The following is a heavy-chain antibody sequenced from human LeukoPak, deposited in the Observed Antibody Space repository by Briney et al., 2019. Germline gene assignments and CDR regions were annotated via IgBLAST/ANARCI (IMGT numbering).Heavy chain of an antibody. CDR3: ARRSNDWYFDL. CDR2: IYYSGST. V-gene: IGHV4-59*08. Sequence: SETLSLTCTVSGGSISGYYWSWIRQPPGKGLEWIGYIYYSGSTNYNPSLKSRVTISVDTSKNQFSLKLSSVTAADTAMYYRARRSNDWYFDLWGRGTLVTVSS. J-gene: IGHJ2*01. CDR1: GGSISGYY.